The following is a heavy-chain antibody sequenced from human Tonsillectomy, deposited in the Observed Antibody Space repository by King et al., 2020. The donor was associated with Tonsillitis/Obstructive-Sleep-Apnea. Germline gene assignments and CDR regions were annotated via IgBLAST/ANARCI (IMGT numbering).Heavy chain of an antibody. J-gene: IGHJ3*02. D-gene: IGHD3-22*01. CDR1: GFTFDDYA. CDR2: ISWNSGRI. Sequence: VQLVESGGGLVQPGRSLRLSCAASGFTFDDYAMHWVRQAPGKGLEWVSGISWNSGRIGYADSVKGRFTISRDNAKNSLYLQMNSLRAEDTALYYCAKDHVLKYYYDSSGLSMGAFDIWGQGTMVTVSS. CDR3: AKDHVLKYYYDSSGLSMGAFDI. V-gene: IGHV3-9*01.